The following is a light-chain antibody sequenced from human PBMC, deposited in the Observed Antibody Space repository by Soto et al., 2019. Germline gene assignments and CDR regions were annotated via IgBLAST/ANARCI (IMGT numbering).Light chain of an antibody. V-gene: IGLV1-44*01. CDR2: RNN. Sequence: QSVLPQPASVSGSPGQSIALSCSGSSSNIGSNTVNWYQQLPGTAPKLLIYRNNQRPSGVPDRFSGSKSGTSASLAISGLQSEDEPDYYCAAWDHSLNGLYVFGTGTKGTV. CDR1: SSNIGSNT. CDR3: AAWDHSLNGLYV. J-gene: IGLJ1*01.